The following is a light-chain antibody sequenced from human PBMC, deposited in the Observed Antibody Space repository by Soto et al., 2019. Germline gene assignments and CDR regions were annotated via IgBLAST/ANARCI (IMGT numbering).Light chain of an antibody. CDR3: QQSKTKLWT. Sequence: DILITQSPSTLSASVGDRVTIACRASESISVWLAWYQQKPGKAPKLLIYEASILESGVPSRFSGTGSGTEFTLTISSLQPNDFATYYCQQSKTKLWTFGQGTRLEV. V-gene: IGKV1-5*01. CDR2: EAS. J-gene: IGKJ1*01. CDR1: ESISVW.